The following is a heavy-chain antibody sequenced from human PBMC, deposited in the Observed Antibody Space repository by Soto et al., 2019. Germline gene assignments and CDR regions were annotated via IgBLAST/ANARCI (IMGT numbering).Heavy chain of an antibody. V-gene: IGHV4-30-4*01. J-gene: IGHJ6*02. Sequence: PSETLSLTCTVSGGSISSGDYYWSWIRQPPGKGLEWIGYISYSGNTYYNPSLKSRVTISVDTSKNQFSLKLSSVTAADTAVYYCARPNYAYYYGMDVWGQGTTVTVSS. D-gene: IGHD1-7*01. CDR3: ARPNYAYYYGMDV. CDR2: ISYSGNT. CDR1: GGSISSGDYY.